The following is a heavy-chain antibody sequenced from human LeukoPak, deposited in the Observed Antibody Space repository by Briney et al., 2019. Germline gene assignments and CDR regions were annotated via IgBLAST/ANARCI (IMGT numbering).Heavy chain of an antibody. Sequence: SETLSLTCTVSGGSISSGGYYWSWIRQHPGKGLEWIGYIYYSGSTYYNPSLKSRVTISVDTSKNQFSLKMSFVTAADTAVYYGERVGYDPVWGQGTLVTVSS. CDR3: ERVGYDPV. CDR1: GGSISSGGYY. V-gene: IGHV4-31*03. J-gene: IGHJ4*02. D-gene: IGHD5-12*01. CDR2: IYYSGST.